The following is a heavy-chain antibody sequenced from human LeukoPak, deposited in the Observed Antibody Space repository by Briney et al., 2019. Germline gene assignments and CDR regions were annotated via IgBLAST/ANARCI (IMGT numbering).Heavy chain of an antibody. J-gene: IGHJ4*02. V-gene: IGHV4-59*01. CDR1: GGSISSYY. D-gene: IGHD3-22*01. Sequence: PSETLSLTCTVSGGSISSYYWSWIRQPPGKGLEWIGYTYYSGSTNYNPSLKSRVTISVDTSKNQFSLKLSSVTAADTAVYYCAREGYYDSSGYQRNLLDYWGQGTLVTVSS. CDR2: TYYSGST. CDR3: AREGYYDSSGYQRNLLDY.